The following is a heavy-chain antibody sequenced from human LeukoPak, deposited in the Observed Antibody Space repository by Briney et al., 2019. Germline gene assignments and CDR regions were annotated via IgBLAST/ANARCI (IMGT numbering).Heavy chain of an antibody. CDR2: ISYDGSNK. J-gene: IGHJ4*02. CDR1: GFTFSSYA. CDR3: ARDSVAYGSGSYPNY. D-gene: IGHD3-10*01. V-gene: IGHV3-30-3*01. Sequence: PGRSLRLSCAASGFTFSSYAMHWVRQAPGKGLEWVAVISYDGSNKYYADSVKGRFTISRNNSKNTLYLQMNNLRAEDTAVYYCARDSVAYGSGSYPNYWGQGTLVTVSS.